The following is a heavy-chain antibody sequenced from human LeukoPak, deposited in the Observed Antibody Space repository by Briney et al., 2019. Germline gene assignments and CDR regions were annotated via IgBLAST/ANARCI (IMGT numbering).Heavy chain of an antibody. V-gene: IGHV4-34*01. D-gene: IGHD3-3*01. CDR2: INHSGST. J-gene: IGHJ6*03. CDR1: GGSLSGYY. Sequence: SETLSLTCAVYGGSLSGYYWSWIRQPPGKGLEWIGEINHSGSTNYNPSLKSRVTISVDTSKNQFSLKLSSVTAADTAVYYCARVRDFWSGYSLYYYMDVWGKGTTVTVSS. CDR3: ARVRDFWSGYSLYYYMDV.